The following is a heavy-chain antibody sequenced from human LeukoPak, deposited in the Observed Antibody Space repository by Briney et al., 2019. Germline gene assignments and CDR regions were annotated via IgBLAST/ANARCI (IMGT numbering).Heavy chain of an antibody. V-gene: IGHV3-30-3*01. CDR3: ASDTISRYPDY. CDR1: GFSFRSYA. Sequence: PGGSLRLSCAASGFSFRSYAMHWVRQAPGKGLEWVAVISYDGSNKYYADSVKGRFTISRDNSKKTLYLQMNSLRAEDSAVYYCASDTISRYPDYWGQGTLVTVSS. D-gene: IGHD3-10*01. J-gene: IGHJ4*02. CDR2: ISYDGSNK.